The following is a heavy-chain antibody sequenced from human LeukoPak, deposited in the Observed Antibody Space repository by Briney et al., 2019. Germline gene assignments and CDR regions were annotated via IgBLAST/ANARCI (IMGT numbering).Heavy chain of an antibody. CDR2: IHHTAST. CDR3: ASGYWFLDL. V-gene: IGHV4-30-2*01. CDR1: GGTISSGGYS. Sequence: PSQTLSLTCAVSGGTISSGGYSWAWIRQPQGMGLVWIGYIHHTASTYYKPSLKSRVTISVDRSKNQFSLKLTSVTAADTAVYYCASGYWFLDLWGRGTLVTVSS. J-gene: IGHJ2*01.